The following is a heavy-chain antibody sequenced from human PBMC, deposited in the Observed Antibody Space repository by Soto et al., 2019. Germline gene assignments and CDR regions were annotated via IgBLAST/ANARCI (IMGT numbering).Heavy chain of an antibody. CDR2: IYYLGST. Sequence: SETMSLPCSVSGGSMSAYFWRWIRQSPGKGLEWIGHIYYLGSTDYNPSLKSRVTISVDTSKRQFSLRLTSVTAADTAVYYCARDGYDGSGSPYPAYWGPGTQVTVSS. D-gene: IGHD3-10*01. J-gene: IGHJ4*02. CDR1: GGSMSAYF. CDR3: ARDGYDGSGSPYPAY. V-gene: IGHV4-59*01.